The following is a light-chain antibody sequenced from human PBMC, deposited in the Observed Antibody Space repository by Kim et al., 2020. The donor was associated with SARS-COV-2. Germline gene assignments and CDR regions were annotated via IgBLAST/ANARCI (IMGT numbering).Light chain of an antibody. Sequence: LSLTFSATGTRTDVRPYNYVSCYQQHPGHSPTLMIYDVSNRPSGVSNRFSGSKSGNPASLTISGLQADYEADYYCSSYTSSSTRVFRGGTQLTVL. CDR1: RTDVRPYNY. J-gene: IGLJ3*02. V-gene: IGLV2-14*03. CDR3: SSYTSSSTRV. CDR2: DVS.